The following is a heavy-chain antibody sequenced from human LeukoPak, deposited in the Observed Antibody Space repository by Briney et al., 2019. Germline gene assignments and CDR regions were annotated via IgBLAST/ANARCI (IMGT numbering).Heavy chain of an antibody. D-gene: IGHD3-3*01. V-gene: IGHV1-69*13. CDR2: IIPIFGTA. CDR1: GGTFSSYA. Sequence: GASVKVSCKASGGTFSSYAISWVRQAPGQGLEWMGGIIPIFGTANYAQKFQGRVTITADESTSTAYMELSSLRSEDTAVYYCARDRDGVVDHDAFDIWGQGTVVTVSS. J-gene: IGHJ3*02. CDR3: ARDRDGVVDHDAFDI.